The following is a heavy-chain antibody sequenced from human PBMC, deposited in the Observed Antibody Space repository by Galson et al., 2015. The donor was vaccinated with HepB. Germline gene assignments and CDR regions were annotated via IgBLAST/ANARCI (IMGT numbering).Heavy chain of an antibody. J-gene: IGHJ4*02. CDR2: ISYDGSNK. Sequence: SLRLSCAASGFTFSSYGMHWVRQAPGKGLEWVAVISYDGSNKYYADSVKGRFTISRDNSKNTLYLQMNSLRAEDTAVYYCAKSHGVVISDWGQGTLVTVSS. CDR1: GFTFSSYG. CDR3: AKSHGVVISD. V-gene: IGHV3-30*18. D-gene: IGHD3-3*01.